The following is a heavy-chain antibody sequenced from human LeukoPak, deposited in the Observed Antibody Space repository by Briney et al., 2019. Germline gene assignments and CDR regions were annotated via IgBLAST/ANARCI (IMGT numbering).Heavy chain of an antibody. V-gene: IGHV4-38-2*02. CDR1: GYSISSGYY. D-gene: IGHD5-18*01. CDR2: IYHSGST. J-gene: IGHJ4*02. CDR3: ARAKSAMVTSFDY. Sequence: PSETLSLTCTVSGYSISSGYYWGWIRQPPGKGLEWIGSIYHSGSTYYNPSLKSRVTISVDTSKNQFSLKLSSVTAADTAVYYCARAKSAMVTSFDYWGQGTLVTVSS.